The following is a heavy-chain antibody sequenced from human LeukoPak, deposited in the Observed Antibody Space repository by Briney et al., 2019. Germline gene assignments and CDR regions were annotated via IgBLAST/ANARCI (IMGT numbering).Heavy chain of an antibody. CDR2: IYSSGAT. Sequence: SKTLSLTCTVSGGSISSSSFYWGWIRQPPGKGLEWIGSIYSSGATYYNPSLKSRVTMSVDTSENQFSLTLSSMTAADTAVYYCATCITGSYYYFDSWGQGALVIVSS. D-gene: IGHD1-20*01. CDR3: ATCITGSYYYFDS. V-gene: IGHV4-39*01. J-gene: IGHJ4*02. CDR1: GGSISSSSFY.